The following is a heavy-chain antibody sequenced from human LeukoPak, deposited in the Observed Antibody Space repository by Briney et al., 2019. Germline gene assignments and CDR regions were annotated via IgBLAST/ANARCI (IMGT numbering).Heavy chain of an antibody. CDR1: GFTFSSYW. J-gene: IGHJ4*02. Sequence: GGSLRLSCAASGFTFSSYWMSWVRQAPGKGLEGVANISQDGSEKYYVDPLKGRFTISRDNAKNSVYLQMNSLRAEDTAVYYCARAGGVTMIDYWGQGTLVTVSS. D-gene: IGHD3-22*01. V-gene: IGHV3-7*01. CDR2: ISQDGSEK. CDR3: ARAGGVTMIDY.